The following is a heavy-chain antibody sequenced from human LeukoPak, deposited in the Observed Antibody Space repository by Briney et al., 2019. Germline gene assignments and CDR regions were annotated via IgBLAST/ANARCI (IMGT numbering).Heavy chain of an antibody. CDR2: FDPEDGET. CDR3: ATDHMAAVAGTSNYYYDGMDV. Sequence: ASVKVSCKVSGYTLTELSMHWVRQAPGKGLEWMGGFDPEDGETIYAQKFQGRVTMTEDTSTDTAYMELSSLRSEDTAVYYCATDHMAAVAGTSNYYYDGMDVWGQGTTVTVSS. V-gene: IGHV1-24*01. D-gene: IGHD6-19*01. CDR1: GYTLTELS. J-gene: IGHJ6*02.